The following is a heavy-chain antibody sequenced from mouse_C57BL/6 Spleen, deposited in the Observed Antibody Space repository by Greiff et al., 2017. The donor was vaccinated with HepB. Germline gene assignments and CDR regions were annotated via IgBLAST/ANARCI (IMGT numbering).Heavy chain of an antibody. CDR1: GYTFTDYN. V-gene: IGHV1-18*01. CDR3: ARQSDYYGSSKGYFDV. J-gene: IGHJ1*03. Sequence: VQLQQSGPELVKPGASVKIPCKASGYTFTDYNMDWVKQSHGKSLEWIGDINPNNGGTIYNQKFKGKATLTVDKSSSTAYMELRSLSSEDTAVYYCARQSDYYGSSKGYFDVWGTGTTVTVSS. CDR2: INPNNGGT. D-gene: IGHD1-1*01.